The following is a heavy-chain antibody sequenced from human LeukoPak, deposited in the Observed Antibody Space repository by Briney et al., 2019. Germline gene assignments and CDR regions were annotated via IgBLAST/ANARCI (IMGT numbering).Heavy chain of an antibody. CDR3: ARAEPYTVTTASDDY. J-gene: IGHJ4*02. Sequence: SETLSLTCTVSGGSISSYYWSWIRQPPGKGLEWIGYIYYSGSTNYNPSLKSRVTISVDTSKNQFSLKPSSVTAADTAVYYCARAEPYTVTTASDDYWGQGTLVTVSS. D-gene: IGHD4-17*01. CDR1: GGSISSYY. CDR2: IYYSGST. V-gene: IGHV4-59*01.